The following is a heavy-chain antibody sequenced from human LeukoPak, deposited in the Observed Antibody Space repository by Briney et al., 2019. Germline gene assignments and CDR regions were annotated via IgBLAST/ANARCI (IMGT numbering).Heavy chain of an antibody. CDR2: ISGSGGST. D-gene: IGHD3-22*01. Sequence: GGSLRLSCAASGFTFSSYAMSWVRQAPGKGLEWVSAISGSGGSTYCADSVKGRFTISRDNSKNTLYLQMNSLRAEDTAVYYCVNRAASRLNYYDSSGYYYLVYWGQGTLVTVSS. CDR3: VNRAASRLNYYDSSGYYYLVY. V-gene: IGHV3-23*01. J-gene: IGHJ4*02. CDR1: GFTFSSYA.